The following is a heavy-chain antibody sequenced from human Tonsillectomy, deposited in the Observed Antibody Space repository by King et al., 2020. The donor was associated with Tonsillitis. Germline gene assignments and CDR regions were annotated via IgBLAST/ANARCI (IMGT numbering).Heavy chain of an antibody. V-gene: IGHV1-2*02. CDR1: GYTFTGYY. CDR3: AGPSIVVVPAAIGAYYYGMDV. CDR2: INPNSGGT. Sequence: VQLVESGAEVKKPGASVKVSCKASGYTFTGYYMHWVRQAPGQGLEWMGWINPNSGGTNYAQKFQGRGTMTRDTSISTAYMELSRLRSDDTAVYYCAGPSIVVVPAAIGAYYYGMDVWGQGTTVTVSS. D-gene: IGHD2-2*01. J-gene: IGHJ6*02.